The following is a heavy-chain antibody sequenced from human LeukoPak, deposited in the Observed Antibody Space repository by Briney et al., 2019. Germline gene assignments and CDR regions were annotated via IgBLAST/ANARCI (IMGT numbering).Heavy chain of an antibody. Sequence: SETLSLTCTVSGDSINGNDYYWGWIRQPPGKGLEWIGSIYYSGSTYYNPSLKSRVTISVDTSKNQFFLRLSSVTAADTAMYYCARTNYYFYYMDVWGRGTTVTVSS. CDR1: GDSINGNDYY. V-gene: IGHV4-39*01. CDR3: ARTNYYFYYMDV. D-gene: IGHD2-8*01. CDR2: IYYSGST. J-gene: IGHJ6*03.